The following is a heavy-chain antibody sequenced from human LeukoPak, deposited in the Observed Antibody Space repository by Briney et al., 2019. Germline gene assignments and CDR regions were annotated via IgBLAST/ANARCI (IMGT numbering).Heavy chain of an antibody. CDR2: IYYSGST. Sequence: SQTLSLTCTVSGGSISSGGYYWRWIRQHPGKGLEWIGYIYYSGSTYYNPSLKGRFTISVDTSKNQFSLKLSSVTAADTAVYYCARVSSTSSNAFDYWGQGTLVTVSS. CDR1: GGSISSGGYY. D-gene: IGHD2-2*01. CDR3: ARVSSTSSNAFDY. J-gene: IGHJ4*02. V-gene: IGHV4-31*03.